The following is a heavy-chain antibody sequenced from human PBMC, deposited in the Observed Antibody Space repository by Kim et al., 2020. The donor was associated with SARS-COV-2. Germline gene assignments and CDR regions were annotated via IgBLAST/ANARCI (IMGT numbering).Heavy chain of an antibody. D-gene: IGHD1-1*01. V-gene: IGHV4-61*02. CDR2: IYTSGST. J-gene: IGHJ3*02. CDR1: GGSISSGSYY. Sequence: SETLSLTCTVSGGSISSGSYYWSWIRQPAGKGLEWIGRIYTSGSTNYNPSLKSRVTISVDTSKNQFSLKLSSVTAADTAVYYCASLKPTGAFDIWGQGTMVTVSS. CDR3: ASLKPTGAFDI.